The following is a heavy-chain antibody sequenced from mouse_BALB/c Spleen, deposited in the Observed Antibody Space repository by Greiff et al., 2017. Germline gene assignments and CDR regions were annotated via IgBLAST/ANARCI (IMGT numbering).Heavy chain of an antibody. Sequence: VQLQQPGAELVMPGASVKMSCKASGYSFTDYWMHWVKQRPGQGLEWIGAIDTSDSYTSYNQKFKGKATLTVDESSSTAYMQLSSLTSEDSAVYYCARYYYGYYFDYWGQGTTLTVSS. CDR2: IDTSDSYT. J-gene: IGHJ2*01. D-gene: IGHD1-2*01. V-gene: IGHV1-69*01. CDR3: ARYYYGYYFDY. CDR1: GYSFTDYW.